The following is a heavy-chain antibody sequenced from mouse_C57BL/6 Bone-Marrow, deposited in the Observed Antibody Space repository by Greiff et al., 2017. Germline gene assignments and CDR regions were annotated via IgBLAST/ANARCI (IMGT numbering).Heavy chain of an antibody. CDR1: GYTFTDYN. V-gene: IGHV1-22*01. J-gene: IGHJ4*01. CDR2: LNTNNGGT. D-gene: IGHD2-3*01. CDR3: ESDGCYSYAMDY. Sequence: VQLQQSGPELVKPAASVKLSCKATGYTFTDYNLHWVKQSHGKSLEWFGYLNTNNGGTSYNQQFQGKATLTVNKSSSTAFMQLRSLTSEDSAFDYCESDGCYSYAMDYWGQGTSVTVSS.